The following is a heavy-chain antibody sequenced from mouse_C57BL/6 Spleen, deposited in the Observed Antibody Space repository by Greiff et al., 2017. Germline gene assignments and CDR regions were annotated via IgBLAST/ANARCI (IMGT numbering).Heavy chain of an antibody. CDR3: ARWSANWYFDY. Sequence: QVQLQQPGAELVRPGSSVKLSCKASGYTFTSYWMDWVKQRPGQGLEWIGNIYPSDSETPYNQKFKDKATLTVDKSSSTAYMQLSCLTSEDSAVYYCARWSANWYFDYWGQGTTLTVSS. V-gene: IGHV1-61*01. CDR1: GYTFTSYW. D-gene: IGHD4-1*01. CDR2: IYPSDSET. J-gene: IGHJ2*01.